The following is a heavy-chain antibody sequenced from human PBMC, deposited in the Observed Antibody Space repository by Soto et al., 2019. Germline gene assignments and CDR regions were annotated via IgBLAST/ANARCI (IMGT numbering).Heavy chain of an antibody. CDR3: ARAAKRYYDY. CDR2: IIPVFGPA. J-gene: IGHJ4*02. CDR1: GAPFNTFA. Sequence: SVKVSCKASGAPFNTFAISWVRQAPGQGLEWVGGIIPVFGPAFYAQKFQGRVTITADKSTSTAYLELSSLRSEDTAFYYCARAAKRYYDYWGQGTLVTVSS. V-gene: IGHV1-69*06.